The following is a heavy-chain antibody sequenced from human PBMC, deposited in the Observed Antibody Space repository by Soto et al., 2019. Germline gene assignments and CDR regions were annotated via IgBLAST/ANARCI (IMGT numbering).Heavy chain of an antibody. CDR2: IYYSGST. D-gene: IGHD3-22*01. CDR3: ARDSMKDYYYYAMDV. V-gene: IGHV4-30-4*01. Sequence: QVQLQESGPGLVKPSQTLSLTCTVSGGSISSGDYYWSWIRQPPGKGLEWIGYIYYSGSTYYNPSLKSRVTISVDTSKNQFSLKLSSVTAADTAVYYCARDSMKDYYYYAMDVWGQGTTVTVSS. J-gene: IGHJ6*02. CDR1: GGSISSGDYY.